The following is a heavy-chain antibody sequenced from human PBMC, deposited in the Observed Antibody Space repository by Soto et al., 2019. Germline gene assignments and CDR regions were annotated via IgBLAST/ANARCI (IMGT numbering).Heavy chain of an antibody. CDR2: IYPGDSDT. CDR1: GYSVTSYL. CDR3: ARTGDIEATDAFDI. Sequence: SLKISCKGSGYSVTSYLIGWVRQMPGKGLEWMGIIYPGDSDTRYSPSFQGQVTISADKSISTAYLQWSSLKASDTAMYYCARTGDIEATDAFDIWGQGTMGTVSS. J-gene: IGHJ3*02. V-gene: IGHV5-51*01. D-gene: IGHD3-16*01.